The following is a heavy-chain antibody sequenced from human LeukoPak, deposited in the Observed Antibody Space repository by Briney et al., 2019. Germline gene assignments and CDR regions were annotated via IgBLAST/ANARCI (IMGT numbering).Heavy chain of an antibody. CDR3: ARVTKGGYDSGNFDY. J-gene: IGHJ4*02. Sequence: PGGSLTLSCAASGFTFSSYSMKWLRQAPRKGLEGVSSISSSSSYIYYAHPVKGRFTISRDNAKNSLYLQMNSLTAEYTAIYYCARVTKGGYDSGNFDYWGQGTLVTVSS. CDR2: ISSSSSYI. CDR1: GFTFSSYS. D-gene: IGHD5-12*01. V-gene: IGHV3-21*01.